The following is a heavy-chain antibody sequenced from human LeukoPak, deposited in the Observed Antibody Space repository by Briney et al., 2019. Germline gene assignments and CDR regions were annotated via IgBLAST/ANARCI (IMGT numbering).Heavy chain of an antibody. CDR1: GGSISSYY. Sequence: KSLETLSLTCTVLGGSISSYYWSWIRQPPGKGLEWIGSIYYSGSTYYNPSLKSRVTISVDTSKNQFSLKLSSVTVADTAVYYCARHPCTSCYHFDYWGQGTLVTVSS. V-gene: IGHV4-59*05. CDR2: IYYSGST. D-gene: IGHD2-2*01. CDR3: ARHPCTSCYHFDY. J-gene: IGHJ4*02.